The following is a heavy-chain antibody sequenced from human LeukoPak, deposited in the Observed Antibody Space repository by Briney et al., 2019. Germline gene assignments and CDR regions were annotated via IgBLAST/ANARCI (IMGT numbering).Heavy chain of an antibody. J-gene: IGHJ4*02. D-gene: IGHD6-19*01. Sequence: GGSLRLSCAASGFTFSSYGMHWVRQPPGPGLEWVAVISYDGSNKYYADSVKGRFTISRDNAKNYLYLQMNSLRAEDTAVYYCARDSNGIAVFDYWGQGTLVTVSS. CDR2: ISYDGSNK. V-gene: IGHV3-30*03. CDR1: GFTFSSYG. CDR3: ARDSNGIAVFDY.